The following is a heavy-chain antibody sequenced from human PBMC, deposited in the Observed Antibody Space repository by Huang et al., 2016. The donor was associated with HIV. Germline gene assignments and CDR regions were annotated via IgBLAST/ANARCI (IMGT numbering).Heavy chain of an antibody. D-gene: IGHD6-19*01. V-gene: IGHV3-30*18. CDR3: AKDQGQWLAYFDS. CDR2: TSADGSDQ. Sequence: VRLVQSGGGVVQPGRSLRLSWAASGINFRNYAMHWVRQGPGKGLGWGAGTSADGSDQYYVDSVKGRFIMSKDNSNETLFLEMRSLKSEDTAVYFCAKDQGQWLAYFDSWGQGTLVTVSS. J-gene: IGHJ4*02. CDR1: GINFRNYA.